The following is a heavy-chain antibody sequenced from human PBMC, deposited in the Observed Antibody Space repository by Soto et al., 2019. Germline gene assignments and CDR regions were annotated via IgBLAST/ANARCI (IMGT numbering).Heavy chain of an antibody. CDR1: GYTFTGYY. D-gene: IGHD2-2*02. J-gene: IGHJ6*02. CDR3: ARSLTEGYCTITGCYTRPLYGMDV. CDR2: INPNSGGT. V-gene: IGHV1-2*02. Sequence: ASVKVSCKASGYTFTGYYIHWLRQAPGQGLEWMGWINPNSGGTNYAQKFQGRVTVTRDTPTSTAYMELSRLTSDDTAVYYCARSLTEGYCTITGCYTRPLYGMDVWGQGTTVTVSS.